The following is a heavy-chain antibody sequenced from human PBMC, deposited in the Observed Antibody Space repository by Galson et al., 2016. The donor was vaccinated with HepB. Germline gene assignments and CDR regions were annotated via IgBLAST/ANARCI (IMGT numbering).Heavy chain of an antibody. CDR1: GIPFSISG. CDR2: IWSDGSSE. CDR3: AKWTDHYED. D-gene: IGHD3-22*01. V-gene: IGHV3-33*06. Sequence: SLRLSCAASGIPFSISGMHWVRQAPGKGLEWVAMIWSDGSSEYYADSVKGRFTITRDNSRNTLYLQMDSLRADDTAVYFCAKWTDHYEDWGQGTLVTVSS. J-gene: IGHJ4*01.